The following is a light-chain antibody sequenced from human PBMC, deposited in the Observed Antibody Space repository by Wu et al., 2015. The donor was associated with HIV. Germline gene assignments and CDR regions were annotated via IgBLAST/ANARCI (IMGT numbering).Light chain of an antibody. V-gene: IGKV1-6*02. J-gene: IGKJ1*01. CDR2: GAT. CDR3: LQDFNLWT. CDR1: QGIRND. Sequence: AIQMTQFPSSLSPSVGDRVTITCRVSQGIRNDVSWFQKKPGKAPNLLIYGATTLQSGVPSRFRGSGYGTYFSLIINGLQPEDSATYYCLQDFNLWTFGQGTKVEIK.